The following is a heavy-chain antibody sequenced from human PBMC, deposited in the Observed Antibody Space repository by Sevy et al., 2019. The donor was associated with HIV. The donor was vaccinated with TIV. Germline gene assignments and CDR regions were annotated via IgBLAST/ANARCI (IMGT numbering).Heavy chain of an antibody. Sequence: SETLSLTCTVSGVSISPYYWSWIRQPPGKGLECVGFSGSTNYNPSLKSRVTTLVDTSKNQFSLKLSSVTVADTAIYYCASGGPNQHQLDYFDYWGQRALVTVSS. CDR1: GVSISPYY. J-gene: IGHJ4*02. CDR2: SGST. V-gene: IGHV4-59*01. CDR3: ASGGPNQHQLDYFDY. D-gene: IGHD6-13*01.